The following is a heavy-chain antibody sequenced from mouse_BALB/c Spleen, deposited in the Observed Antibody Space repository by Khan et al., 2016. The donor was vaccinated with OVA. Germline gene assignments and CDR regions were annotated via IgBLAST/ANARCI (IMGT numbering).Heavy chain of an antibody. CDR2: IDPANGNT. CDR3: ASAATRSWCAY. J-gene: IGHJ3*01. Sequence: EVQLQESGAELVKPGASVKLSCTASGFNIKDTYMHWVKQRPEQGLEWIGRIDPANGNTKYDPKFQGKATITADTSSNTAYLQLSSLTSGGTAVDYCASAATRSWCAYWGQGTLVTVSA. V-gene: IGHV14-3*02. CDR1: GFNIKDTY.